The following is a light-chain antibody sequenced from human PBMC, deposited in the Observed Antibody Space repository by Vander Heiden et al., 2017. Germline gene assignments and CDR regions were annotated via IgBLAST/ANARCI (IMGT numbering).Light chain of an antibody. CDR3: QQYYGTPPYT. Sequence: DIVMIQSPDSLAVSLGETATINCRSSQTIFSRSHNKNYLAWYQHKPGQPPKLLIYWASTRESGVPDRFSGSGSGTDFTLTISSLQTDDVAVYYCQQYYGTPPYTFGQGTKLEIK. J-gene: IGKJ2*01. V-gene: IGKV4-1*01. CDR1: QTIFSRSHNKNY. CDR2: WAS.